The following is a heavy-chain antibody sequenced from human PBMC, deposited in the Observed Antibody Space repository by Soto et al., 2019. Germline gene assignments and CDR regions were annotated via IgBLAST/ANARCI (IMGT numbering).Heavy chain of an antibody. Sequence: QVQRVESGGGVVQPGRSLRLSCAASGFTFSSYAMHWVRQAPGKGLEWVAVISYDGSNKYYADSVKGRFTISRDNSKNTLYLQMNSLRADDTAVYYCASTLDVWGQGTTVTVSS. V-gene: IGHV3-30-3*02. J-gene: IGHJ6*02. CDR1: GFTFSSYA. CDR3: ASTLDV. CDR2: ISYDGSNK.